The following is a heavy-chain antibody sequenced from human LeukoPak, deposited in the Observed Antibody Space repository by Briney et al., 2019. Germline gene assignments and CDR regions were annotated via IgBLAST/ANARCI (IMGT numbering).Heavy chain of an antibody. Sequence: PGGSLRLSRAASGFTFSSYEMNWVRQAPGKGLEWVSYISSSGSTIYYADSVKGRFTISRDNAKNSLYLQMNSLRAEDTAVYYCARGVITIFGVVDYWGQGTLVTVSS. D-gene: IGHD3-3*01. V-gene: IGHV3-48*03. CDR2: ISSSGSTI. CDR1: GFTFSSYE. J-gene: IGHJ4*02. CDR3: ARGVITIFGVVDY.